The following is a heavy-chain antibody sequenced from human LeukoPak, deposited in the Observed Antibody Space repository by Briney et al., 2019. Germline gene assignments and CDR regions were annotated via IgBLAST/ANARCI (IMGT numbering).Heavy chain of an antibody. D-gene: IGHD1-26*01. CDR3: VRGSVTYSGGYFQH. CDR2: ITYDGSNK. V-gene: IGHV3-30-3*01. J-gene: IGHJ1*01. Sequence: GRSLRLSCAASGFTFSSYVMHWVRQAPGKGLEWVALITYDGSNKYYADSVKGRFTISRDNSKNTLDLQMNTLRAEDTAVYYCVRGSVTYSGGYFQHWGQGTLVTVSS. CDR1: GFTFSSYV.